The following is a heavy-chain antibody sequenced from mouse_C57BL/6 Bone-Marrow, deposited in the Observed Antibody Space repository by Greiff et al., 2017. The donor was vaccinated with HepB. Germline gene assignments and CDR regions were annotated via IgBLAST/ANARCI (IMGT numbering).Heavy chain of an antibody. V-gene: IGHV1-66*01. Sequence: QVQLQQSGPELVKPGASVKISCKASGYSFTSYYIHWVKQRPGQGLEWIGWIYPGSGNTKYNEKFKGKATLTADTSSSTAYMQLSSLTSEDSAVYYCARPGYGTPFAYWGQGTLVTVSA. D-gene: IGHD1-1*01. CDR1: GYSFTSYY. CDR2: IYPGSGNT. J-gene: IGHJ3*01. CDR3: ARPGYGTPFAY.